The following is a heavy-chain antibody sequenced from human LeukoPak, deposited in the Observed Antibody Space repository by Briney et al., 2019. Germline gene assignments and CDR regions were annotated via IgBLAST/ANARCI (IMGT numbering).Heavy chain of an antibody. CDR1: GGSISSYY. D-gene: IGHD3-9*01. Sequence: PSETLPLTCTVSGGSISSYYWSWIRQPPGKGLEWIGYIYYSGSTNYNPSLKSRVTISVDTSKNQFSLKLSSVTAADTAAYYCAKGYYLDILGGYSSLDSWGQGTLVTVSS. V-gene: IGHV4-59*01. J-gene: IGHJ4*02. CDR2: IYYSGST. CDR3: AKGYYLDILGGYSSLDS.